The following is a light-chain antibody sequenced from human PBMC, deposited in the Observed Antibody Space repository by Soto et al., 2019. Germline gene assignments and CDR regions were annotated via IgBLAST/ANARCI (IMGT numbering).Light chain of an antibody. CDR3: SSYTCSSPLRV. V-gene: IGLV2-14*01. Sequence: QSALTQPASVSGSPGQSITISCTGTSSDVGGYNYVSWYQQHPGKAPKLMIYDVSNRPSGVSNRFSGSKSGNTASLTISGRQAEDVGDYYCSSYTCSSPLRVLGGVTKLTVL. CDR1: SSDVGGYNY. J-gene: IGLJ2*01. CDR2: DVS.